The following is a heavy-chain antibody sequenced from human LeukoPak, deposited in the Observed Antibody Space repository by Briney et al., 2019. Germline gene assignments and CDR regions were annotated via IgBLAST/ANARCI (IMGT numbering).Heavy chain of an antibody. CDR1: GGSISSGGYS. CDR3: ARSTYYYDTRDAFDI. CDR2: IYHSGST. D-gene: IGHD3-22*01. V-gene: IGHV4-30-2*01. J-gene: IGHJ3*02. Sequence: SQTLSLTCAVSGGSISSGGYSWSWIRQPPGKGLEWIGYIYHSGSTYYNPSLKSRVTISVDRSKNQFPLKLSSVTAADTAVYYCARSTYYYDTRDAFDIWGQGTMVTVSS.